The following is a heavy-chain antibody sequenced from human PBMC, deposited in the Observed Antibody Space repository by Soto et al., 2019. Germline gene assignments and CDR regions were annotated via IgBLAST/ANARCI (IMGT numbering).Heavy chain of an antibody. Sequence: GSLRLSCAASGFTFSDYYMSWIRQAPGKGLEWASYISSSGSTIYYADSVKGRFTISRDNAKNSLYLQMSSLRAEDTAVDYCARRLEERLHLGELSQMGYYYYYYMDVWGKGTTVTVSS. J-gene: IGHJ6*03. V-gene: IGHV3-11*01. CDR1: GFTFSDYY. CDR2: ISSSGSTI. D-gene: IGHD3-16*02. CDR3: ARRLEERLHLGELSQMGYYYYYYMDV.